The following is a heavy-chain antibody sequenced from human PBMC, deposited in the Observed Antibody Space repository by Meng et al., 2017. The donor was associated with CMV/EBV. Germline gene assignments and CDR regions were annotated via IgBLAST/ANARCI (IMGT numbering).Heavy chain of an antibody. Sequence: VPLVQSGAEVKKPGASVKASCKASGYTFSSYGISWVRQAPGQGLEWMGWISGYNGQTKYAQKFQGRVTMTTDTPTSTAYMELRSLRSDDTAVYYCARAPIFSGGDCSHWGQGTLVTVSS. CDR2: ISGYNGQT. V-gene: IGHV1-18*01. CDR1: GYTFSSYG. CDR3: ARAPIFSGGDCSH. J-gene: IGHJ4*02. D-gene: IGHD2-21*02.